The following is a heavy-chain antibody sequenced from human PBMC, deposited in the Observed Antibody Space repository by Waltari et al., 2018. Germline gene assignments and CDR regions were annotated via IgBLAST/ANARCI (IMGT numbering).Heavy chain of an antibody. V-gene: IGHV4-34*01. Sequence: QVQLQQWGAGLLKPSETLSLTCAVYGGSFSGYYWSWIRQPPGKGLEWIGEINHSGSTNYNPSLKSRVTISVDTSKNQFSLKLSSVTAADTAVYYCARVHSSSWYRYWGQGTLVTVSS. J-gene: IGHJ4*02. D-gene: IGHD6-13*01. CDR3: ARVHSSSWYRY. CDR1: GGSFSGYY. CDR2: INHSGST.